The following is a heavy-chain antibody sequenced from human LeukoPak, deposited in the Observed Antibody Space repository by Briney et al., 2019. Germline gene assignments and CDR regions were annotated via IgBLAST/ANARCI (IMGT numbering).Heavy chain of an antibody. CDR1: GGSISSYY. CDR2: IYTSGST. CDR3: ARGKGYCTSTSCGYCSGGSCYAIYYYYYMDV. J-gene: IGHJ6*03. V-gene: IGHV4-4*07. D-gene: IGHD2-2*01. Sequence: SETLSPTCTVSGGSISSYYWSWIRQPAGKGLEWIGRIYTSGSTNYNPSLKSRVTMSVDTSKNQFSLKLNSVTAADTAVYYCARGKGYCTSTSCGYCSGGSCYAIYYYYYMDVWGKGTTVTVSS.